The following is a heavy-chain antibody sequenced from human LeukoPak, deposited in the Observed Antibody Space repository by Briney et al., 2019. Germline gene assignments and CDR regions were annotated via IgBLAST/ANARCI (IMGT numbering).Heavy chain of an antibody. CDR2: INHSGST. J-gene: IGHJ4*02. D-gene: IGHD3-9*01. CDR3: ARRRYYDILTGYWAWDY. Sequence: KPSETLSLTCTVSGGFIGSFYWSWIRQPPGKGLEWIGEINHSGSTNYNPSLKSRVTISVDTSKNQFSLKLSSVTAADTAVYYCARRRYYDILTGYWAWDYWGQGTLVTVSS. CDR1: GGFIGSFY. V-gene: IGHV4-34*01.